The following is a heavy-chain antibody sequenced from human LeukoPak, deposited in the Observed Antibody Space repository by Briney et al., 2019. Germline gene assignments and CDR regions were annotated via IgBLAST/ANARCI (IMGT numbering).Heavy chain of an antibody. J-gene: IGHJ4*02. CDR2: ISAYNGNT. CDR3: ARVEYGDYTAEVLWY. D-gene: IGHD4-17*01. CDR1: GYTFTSYG. Sequence: ASVKVSCKASGYTFTSYGISWVRQAPGQGLEWMGWISAYNGNTNYAQKLQGRVTMTTDTSTSTAYMELRSLRSDDTAVYYCARVEYGDYTAEVLWYWGQGTLVTVSS. V-gene: IGHV1-18*01.